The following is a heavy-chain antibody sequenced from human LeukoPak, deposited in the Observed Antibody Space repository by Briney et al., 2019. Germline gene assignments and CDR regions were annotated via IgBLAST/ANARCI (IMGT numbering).Heavy chain of an antibody. CDR3: ARECIAVAGLYGMDV. D-gene: IGHD6-19*01. J-gene: IGHJ6*02. CDR1: GYTLTELS. V-gene: IGHV1-24*01. Sequence: ASVKVSYKVSGYTLTELSMHWVRQAPGKGLEWMGDFDPEDGETIYAQKFQGRVTITADESTGTAYMELSSLRSEDTAVYYCARECIAVAGLYGMDVWGQGTTVTVSS. CDR2: FDPEDGET.